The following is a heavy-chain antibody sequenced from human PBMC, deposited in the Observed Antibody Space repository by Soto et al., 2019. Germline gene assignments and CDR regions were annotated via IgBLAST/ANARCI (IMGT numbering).Heavy chain of an antibody. CDR1: RGTFSSYA. CDR2: IIPIFGTA. Sequence: QVQLVQSGAEVKKPGSSVKVSCKASRGTFSSYAISWVRQAPGQGLEWMGGIIPIFGTANYAQKFQGRVTITADESTSTAYLELSSLRSEDTAVYYCERGIYCSSTSCYTTTLYYYYGMDVWGQGTTVTVSS. V-gene: IGHV1-69*01. J-gene: IGHJ6*02. CDR3: ERGIYCSSTSCYTTTLYYYYGMDV. D-gene: IGHD2-2*02.